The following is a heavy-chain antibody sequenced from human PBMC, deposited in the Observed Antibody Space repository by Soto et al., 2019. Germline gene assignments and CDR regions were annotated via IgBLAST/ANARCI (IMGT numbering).Heavy chain of an antibody. Sequence: PSETLSLTCAVSGGSISSSNWWSWVRQPPGKGLEWIGEIYHSGSTNYNPSLKSRVTISVDKSKNQFSLKLSSVTAADTAVYYCARAELVSGSYYYGMDVWGQGTTVTVS. CDR2: IYHSGST. CDR3: ARAELVSGSYYYGMDV. CDR1: GGSISSSNW. D-gene: IGHD3-22*01. J-gene: IGHJ6*02. V-gene: IGHV4-4*02.